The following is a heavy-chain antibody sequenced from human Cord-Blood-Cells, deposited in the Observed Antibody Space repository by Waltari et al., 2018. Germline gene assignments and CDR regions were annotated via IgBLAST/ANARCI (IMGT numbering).Heavy chain of an antibody. Sequence: QVQLVQSGAEVKKPGSSVKVSCKASGGTFSSYATSWVRQAPGQGLEWVGGIIPIFGTANCAQKFQGRVTITADESTSTAYMELSSLRSEDTAVYYCARGGDTNYLTDYWGQGTLVTVSS. V-gene: IGHV1-69*01. J-gene: IGHJ4*02. CDR3: ARGGDTNYLTDY. CDR2: IIPIFGTA. D-gene: IGHD5-18*01. CDR1: GGTFSSYA.